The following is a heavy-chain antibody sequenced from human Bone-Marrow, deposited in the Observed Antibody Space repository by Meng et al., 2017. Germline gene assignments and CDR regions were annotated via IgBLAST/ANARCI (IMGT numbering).Heavy chain of an antibody. Sequence: QGQLQQWGAGLLKPSETLSLTCVVSGGSFSDYYWSWIRQPPGKGLEWIGEINRSGSTNYNPSLESRATISVDTSQNNLSLKLSSVTAADSAVYYCARGPTTMAHDFDYWGQGTLVTVSS. CDR3: ARGPTTMAHDFDY. CDR1: GGSFSDYY. V-gene: IGHV4-34*01. D-gene: IGHD4-11*01. J-gene: IGHJ4*02. CDR2: INRSGST.